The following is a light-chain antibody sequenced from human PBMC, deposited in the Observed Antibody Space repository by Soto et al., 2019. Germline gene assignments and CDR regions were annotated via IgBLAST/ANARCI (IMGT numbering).Light chain of an antibody. V-gene: IGKV1-5*03. J-gene: IGKJ1*01. CDR1: QTISSW. CDR3: QHYNSYSEA. Sequence: DIQMTQSPSTLSGSVGDRVTITCRASQTISSWLAWYKQKPGKAPKLLIYKASTVKSGVPSRFSGSGSGTEFTLTIGSLPPDDFANYYCQHYNSYSEAFSQRTKVELK. CDR2: KAS.